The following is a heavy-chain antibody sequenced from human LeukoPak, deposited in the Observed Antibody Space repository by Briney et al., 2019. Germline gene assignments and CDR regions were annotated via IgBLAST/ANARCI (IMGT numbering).Heavy chain of an antibody. D-gene: IGHD3-10*01. CDR2: INPSGGST. V-gene: IGHV1-46*01. CDR1: GYTFTSYY. CDR3: ARVKRGSGYYYYYMDV. Sequence: WASVKVSCKASGYTFTSYYMHWVRQAPGQGLEWMGIINPSGGSTSYAQKFQGRVTMTTDTSTSTAYMELRSLRSDDTAVYYCARVKRGSGYYYYYMDVWGKGTTVTVSS. J-gene: IGHJ6*03.